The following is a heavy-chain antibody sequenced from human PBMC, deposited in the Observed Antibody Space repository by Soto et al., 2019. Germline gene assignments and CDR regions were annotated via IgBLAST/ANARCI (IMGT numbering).Heavy chain of an antibody. Sequence: VQLVESGGGVVQPGGSLRLSCAASGITISNYPMSWVRQAPGKGLDWVSGISGSGDRTYYADSAKGRFTISKDISRNSLSLQLDSLGVEDTAVYFCVKDDGGYPSTAPHWGQGTLVTVSS. CDR1: GITISNYP. D-gene: IGHD3-22*01. J-gene: IGHJ4*02. CDR3: VKDDGGYPSTAPH. CDR2: ISGSGDRT. V-gene: IGHV3-23*04.